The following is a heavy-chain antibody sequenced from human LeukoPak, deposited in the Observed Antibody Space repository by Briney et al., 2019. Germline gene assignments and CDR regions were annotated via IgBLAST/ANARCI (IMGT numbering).Heavy chain of an antibody. J-gene: IGHJ4*02. CDR3: ARAVGLWRIAAAGTLDY. Sequence: SETLSLICTVSGGSVSSGSYYWSWIRQPPGKGLEWIGYIYNSGSTNYNPSLKSRVTISVDTPKNQISLKLNSVTAADTAVYYCARAVGLWRIAAAGTLDYWGQGTLVTVSS. D-gene: IGHD6-13*01. CDR2: IYNSGST. CDR1: GGSVSSGSYY. V-gene: IGHV4-61*01.